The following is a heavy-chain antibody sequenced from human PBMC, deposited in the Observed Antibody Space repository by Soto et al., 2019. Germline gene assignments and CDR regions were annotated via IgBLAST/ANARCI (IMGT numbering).Heavy chain of an antibody. V-gene: IGHV1-18*01. CDR1: GYTFSNYG. CDR3: ARIADCRITTCSIPTRFPMRGYYYYYGMDV. D-gene: IGHD2-2*01. J-gene: IGHJ6*02. Sequence: QVRLVQSAAEVKKPGASVRVSCKASGYTFSNYGITWVRQAPGQGLVWMGWISAYNGNTHFAQKYQTRITLTTDTPTTIAFIELRSLGSEDTAVYYCARIADCRITTCSIPTRFPMRGYYYYYGMDVWGPATTVTVSS. CDR2: ISAYNGNT.